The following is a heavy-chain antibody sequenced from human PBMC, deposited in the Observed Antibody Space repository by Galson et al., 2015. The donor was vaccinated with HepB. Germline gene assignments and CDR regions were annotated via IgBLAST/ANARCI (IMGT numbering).Heavy chain of an antibody. Sequence: SLRLSCAASGFTFSSYWMSWVRQAPGKGLEWVANIKQDGSEKYYVDSVKGRFTISRDNAKNSLYLQMNSLRAEDTAVYYCARDSSDSWSGYYVATPMDVWGQGTTVTVSS. CDR1: GFTFSSYW. D-gene: IGHD3-3*01. V-gene: IGHV3-7*03. CDR2: IKQDGSEK. CDR3: ARDSSDSWSGYYVATPMDV. J-gene: IGHJ6*02.